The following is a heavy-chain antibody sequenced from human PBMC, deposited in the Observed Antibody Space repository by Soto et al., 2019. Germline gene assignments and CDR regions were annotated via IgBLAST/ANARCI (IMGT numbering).Heavy chain of an antibody. CDR1: GFTFSNAW. CDR2: IKSKTDGGTT. CDR3: TTEGTDFWSGYPHYGMDV. Sequence: TGGSLRLSCAASGFTFSNAWMSWVRQAPGKGLEWVGRIKSKTDGGTTDYAAPVKGRFTISRDDSKNTLYLQMNSLKTEDTAVYYCTTEGTDFWSGYPHYGMDVWGQGTTVTVSS. D-gene: IGHD3-3*01. J-gene: IGHJ6*02. V-gene: IGHV3-15*01.